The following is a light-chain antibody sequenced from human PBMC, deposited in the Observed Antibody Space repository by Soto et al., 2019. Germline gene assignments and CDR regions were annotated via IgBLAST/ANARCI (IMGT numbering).Light chain of an antibody. J-gene: IGKJ5*01. CDR3: QQYNNWPAIT. CDR2: GAS. CDR1: QSVRSN. Sequence: EIVMTQSPATLSVSPGERATLSCRASQSVRSNLAWYQQKPGQAPRLLLYGASTRATGIPATFSGSGSGTQFTLTISSLQSEDFAVYYCQQYNNWPAITFGQGTRLEIK. V-gene: IGKV3D-15*01.